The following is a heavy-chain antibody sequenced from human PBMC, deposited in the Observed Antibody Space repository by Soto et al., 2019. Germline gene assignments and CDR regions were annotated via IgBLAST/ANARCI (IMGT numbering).Heavy chain of an antibody. CDR1: GGSISRAGYS. J-gene: IGHJ4*02. D-gene: IGHD2-21*02. Sequence: QLQLQESGARLVKPSQTLSLTCAVSGGSISRAGYSWSWIRQSPGKGLEWIGYIYNSGSTFYNPSIKSRLTISVDRSKNQLSLQLNSVPAADTAVYYCASSRVVTTYFDYWGQGTLVTVSS. V-gene: IGHV4-30-2*06. CDR2: IYNSGST. CDR3: ASSRVVTTYFDY.